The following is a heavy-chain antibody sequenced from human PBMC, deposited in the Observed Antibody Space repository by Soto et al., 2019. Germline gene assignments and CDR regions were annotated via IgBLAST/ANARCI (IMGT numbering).Heavy chain of an antibody. CDR1: GGSFIGYY. Sequence: SETLSLTCAVYGGSFIGYYWSWIRQPPGKGLEWIGEINHSGSTNYNPSLKSRVTISVDTSKNQFSLKLSSVTAADTAVYYCARAFSSSGWSLDYFDYWGQGTLVTVSS. CDR3: ARAFSSSGWSLDYFDY. J-gene: IGHJ4*02. D-gene: IGHD6-19*01. V-gene: IGHV4-34*01. CDR2: INHSGST.